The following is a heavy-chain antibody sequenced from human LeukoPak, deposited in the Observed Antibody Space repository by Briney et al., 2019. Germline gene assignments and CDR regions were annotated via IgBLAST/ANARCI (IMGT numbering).Heavy chain of an antibody. Sequence: PSETLFLTCTVSGGSISSYYWSWIRQPPGKGLEWIGYINHIGSTNYNPPLRSRVTISVDTSKNQFSLKLRSVTAADTAVYYCASEALTIFPPYFDSWGQGTLVTVSS. J-gene: IGHJ4*02. D-gene: IGHD3-9*01. CDR3: ASEALTIFPPYFDS. CDR2: INHIGST. V-gene: IGHV4-59*01. CDR1: GGSISSYY.